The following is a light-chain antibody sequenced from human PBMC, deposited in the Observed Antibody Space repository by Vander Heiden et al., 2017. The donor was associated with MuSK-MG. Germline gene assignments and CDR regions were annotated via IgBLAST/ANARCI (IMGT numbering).Light chain of an antibody. Sequence: SYVLTQPPSVSVAPRKTARITCGGNNIGSKSVHWYQQKPGQAPVLLIYYDSDRPSGSPERFSGANSGNTATLTISRVEAGEEADYYCRVWDSSSDHWVFGGGTKLTVL. V-gene: IGLV3-21*04. CDR3: RVWDSSSDHWV. CDR2: YDS. J-gene: IGLJ3*02. CDR1: NIGSKS.